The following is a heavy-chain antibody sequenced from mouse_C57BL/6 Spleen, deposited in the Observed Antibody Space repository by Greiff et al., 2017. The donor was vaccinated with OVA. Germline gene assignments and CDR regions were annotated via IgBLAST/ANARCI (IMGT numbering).Heavy chain of an antibody. CDR3: TRDEDYDSWFAY. V-gene: IGHV5-9-1*02. Sequence: EVQLVESGEGLVKPGGSLKLSCAASGFTFSSYAMSWVRQTPEKRLEWVAYISSGGDYIYYADTVKGRFTISRDNARNTLYLQMSSLKSEDTAMYYCTRDEDYDSWFAYWGQGTLVTVSA. CDR2: ISSGGDYI. CDR1: GFTFSSYA. J-gene: IGHJ3*01. D-gene: IGHD2-4*01.